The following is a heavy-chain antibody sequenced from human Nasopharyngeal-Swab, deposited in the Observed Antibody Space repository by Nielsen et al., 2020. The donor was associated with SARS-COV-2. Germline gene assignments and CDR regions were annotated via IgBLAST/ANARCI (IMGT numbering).Heavy chain of an antibody. CDR2: IKRTTDGGTT. CDR3: TSGGSWYYYLGV. CDR1: GYSFSSYG. V-gene: IGHV3-15*07. D-gene: IGHD3-10*01. Sequence: GESLKISCAASGYSFSSYGMHWVRQVPGKGLEWVGRIKRTTDGGTTDYAAPVKGRFTISRDDSRNTLFLLMNSLKTEDTAVYYCTSGGSWYYYLGVWGKGTTVTVSS. J-gene: IGHJ6*03.